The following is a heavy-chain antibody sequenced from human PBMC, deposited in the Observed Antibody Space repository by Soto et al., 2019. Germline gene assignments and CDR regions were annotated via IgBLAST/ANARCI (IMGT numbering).Heavy chain of an antibody. Sequence: QGLLVQSGAEVKKPGSSVKVSCTASGGTFSSYTISRVPQAPGQGPEWMGRFIPIVAMSDYARRFQGRVTITADTSTSTVYMQLHSLRSEDTAVYYCATNYGSGSTHFDHWGQGTLVTVSS. CDR3: ATNYGSGSTHFDH. V-gene: IGHV1-69*02. CDR2: FIPIVAMS. D-gene: IGHD3-10*01. J-gene: IGHJ4*02. CDR1: GGTFSSYT.